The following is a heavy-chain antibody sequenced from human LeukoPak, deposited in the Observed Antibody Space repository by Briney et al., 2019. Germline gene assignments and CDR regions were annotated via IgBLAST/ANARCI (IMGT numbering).Heavy chain of an antibody. Sequence: SETLSLTCTVSGGSISSYYWSWIRQPPGKGLEWIGYIYYSGSTNYNPSLKSRVTISVDTSKNQFSLELSSVTAADTAVYYCAVNLGGGANFDYWGQGTLVTVSS. CDR1: GGSISSYY. CDR3: AVNLGGGANFDY. V-gene: IGHV4-59*01. D-gene: IGHD1-26*01. J-gene: IGHJ4*02. CDR2: IYYSGST.